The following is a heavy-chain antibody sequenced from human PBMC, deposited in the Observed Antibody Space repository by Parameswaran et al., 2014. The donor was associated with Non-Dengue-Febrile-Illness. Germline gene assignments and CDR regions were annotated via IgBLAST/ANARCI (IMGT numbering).Heavy chain of an antibody. Sequence: RWIRQPPGKALEWLALIYWDDDKRYRPSLKNRLTITKDTSKNQVVLRMTNMDPVDTATYYCAQRKTDYWYFNLWGRGTLVTVSS. CDR3: AQRKTDYWYFNL. CDR2: IYWDDDK. V-gene: IGHV2-5*08. D-gene: IGHD2-21*02. J-gene: IGHJ2*01.